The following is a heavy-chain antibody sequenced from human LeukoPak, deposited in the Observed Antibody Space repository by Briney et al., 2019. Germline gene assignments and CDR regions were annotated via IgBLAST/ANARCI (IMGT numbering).Heavy chain of an antibody. CDR3: ARGPDYYDSSGYYYIRPFDY. Sequence: SVKVSCKASGGTFSSYAISWVRQAPGQGLEWMGGIIPIFGTANYAQKFQGRVTITADESTSTAYVELSSLRSEDTAVYYCARGPDYYDSSGYYYIRPFDYWGQGTLVTVSS. V-gene: IGHV1-69*01. CDR1: GGTFSSYA. D-gene: IGHD3-22*01. J-gene: IGHJ4*02. CDR2: IIPIFGTA.